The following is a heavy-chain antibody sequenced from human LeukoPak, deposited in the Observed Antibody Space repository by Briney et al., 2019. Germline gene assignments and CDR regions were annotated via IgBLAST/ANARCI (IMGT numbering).Heavy chain of an antibody. Sequence: SETLSLTCTVSGGSMNNNNYYWGWIRQSAGKNLEVSGSISDTGSPVYNPSLSSRVTMSIDTSKMQFALTLTSVTAADTALYYCARLLSYDVLTDNYYKYYMDVWGKGTTVIVSS. CDR1: GGSMNNNNYY. V-gene: IGHV4-39*01. D-gene: IGHD3-9*01. CDR3: ARLLSYDVLTDNYYKYYMDV. CDR2: ISDTGSP. J-gene: IGHJ6*03.